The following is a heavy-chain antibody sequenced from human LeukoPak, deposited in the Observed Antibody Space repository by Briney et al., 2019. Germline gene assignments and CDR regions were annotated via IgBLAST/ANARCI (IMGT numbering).Heavy chain of an antibody. J-gene: IGHJ4*02. D-gene: IGHD4/OR15-4a*01. Sequence: GGSLRLSCAASGFTFSDYYMSWIRQAPGKGLQWVSSISDGGTRTYYADSVKGRFTISRDNSKSTLYLQMNSLRTEDTALYYCAKIAYYHFDYWGQGTLVTVSS. CDR1: GFTFSDYY. CDR2: ISDGGTRT. CDR3: AKIAYYHFDY. V-gene: IGHV3-23*01.